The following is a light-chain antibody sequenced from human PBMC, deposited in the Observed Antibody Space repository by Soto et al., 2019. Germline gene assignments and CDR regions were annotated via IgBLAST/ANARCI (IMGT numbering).Light chain of an antibody. CDR2: DVS. CDR1: SSDVGAYNY. CDR3: TSYTTNKTPL. Sequence: QSVLTQPASVSGSPGQSITISCTGTSSDVGAYNYVSWYQQHPGKAPKLMIYDVSSRPSGVSNRFSGSKSGNTASLTISGLLSEDEGDYYCTSYTTNKTPLFGGGTKLTVL. V-gene: IGLV2-14*03. J-gene: IGLJ2*01.